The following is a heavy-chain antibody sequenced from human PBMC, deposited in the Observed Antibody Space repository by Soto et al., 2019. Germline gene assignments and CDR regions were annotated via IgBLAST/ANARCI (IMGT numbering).Heavy chain of an antibody. J-gene: IGHJ5*02. CDR1: GYTFTGYY. D-gene: IGHD4-4*01. CDR3: ARKHSLDYIRWGLDP. Sequence: ASVKVSCKASGYTFTGYYMHWVRQAPGQGLEWMGWINPNSGGTNYAQKFQGRVTMTRDTSISTAYMELSRLRSDDTAVYYCARKHSLDYIRWGLDPWGQGTLVTVSS. V-gene: IGHV1-2*02. CDR2: INPNSGGT.